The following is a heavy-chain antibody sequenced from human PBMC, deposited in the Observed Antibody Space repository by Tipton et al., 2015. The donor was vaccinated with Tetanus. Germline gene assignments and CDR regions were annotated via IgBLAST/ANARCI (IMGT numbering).Heavy chain of an antibody. V-gene: IGHV3-21*01. CDR2: ISSTTSYI. CDR3: ASGSSLDY. CDR1: GFTFSSYA. D-gene: IGHD6-6*01. J-gene: IGHJ4*02. Sequence: SLRLSCAASGFTFSSYAMTWVRQAPGKGLEWVSSISSTTSYIYYSDSVKGRFTISRDNAKNSLYLQMNSLTADDTAVYFCASGSSLDYWGQGTLVTVSS.